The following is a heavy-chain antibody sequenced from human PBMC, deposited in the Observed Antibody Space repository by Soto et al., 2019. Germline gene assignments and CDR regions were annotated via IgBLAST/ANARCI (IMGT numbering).Heavy chain of an antibody. CDR2: IYHSGST. D-gene: IGHD3-22*01. CDR1: GGSISSGDYY. J-gene: IGHJ4*01. Sequence: SETLSLTCTVSGGSISSGDYYWSWIRQPPGKGLEWIGYIYHSGSTYYNPSLKSRVAISIDTSKNQFSLKLSSVTAADTAVYYGASGLKIRGYYSFDNWGRGTRVTAPS. V-gene: IGHV4-30-4*01. CDR3: ASGLKIRGYYSFDN.